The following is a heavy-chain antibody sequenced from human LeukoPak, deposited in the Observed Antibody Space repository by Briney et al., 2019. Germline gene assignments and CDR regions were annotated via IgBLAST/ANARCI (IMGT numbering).Heavy chain of an antibody. Sequence: SETLSLTCAVSGDSISSGYYWDCTRQPPGKGLEWIGSIYHSGSTYYNPSLKSRVTISVDMTKNQFSLKLSSVTAAATAAYYCANTPYSLRVSGGSLYYFDYWGQGTLVTVSS. V-gene: IGHV4-38-2*01. D-gene: IGHD2-15*01. J-gene: IGHJ4*02. CDR2: IYHSGST. CDR3: ANTPYSLRVSGGSLYYFDY. CDR1: GDSISSGYY.